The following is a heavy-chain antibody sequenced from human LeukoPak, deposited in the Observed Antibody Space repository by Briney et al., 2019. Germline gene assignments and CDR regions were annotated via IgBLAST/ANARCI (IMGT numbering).Heavy chain of an antibody. J-gene: IGHJ4*02. CDR3: ARVYQQLRLFDY. V-gene: IGHV3-11*04. CDR2: ISSSGSTI. CDR1: GFTFSGYY. D-gene: IGHD6-13*01. Sequence: GSLRLSCAASGFTFSGYYMSWIRQAPGKGLEWVSYISSSGSTIYYADSVRGRFTISRDNAKNSLYLQMNSLRAEDTAVYYCARVYQQLRLFDYWGQGTLVTVSS.